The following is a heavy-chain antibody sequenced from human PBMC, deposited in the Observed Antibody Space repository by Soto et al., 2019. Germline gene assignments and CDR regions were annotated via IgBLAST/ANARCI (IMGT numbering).Heavy chain of an antibody. CDR2: INPSGGST. V-gene: IGHV1-46*01. J-gene: IGHJ4*02. D-gene: IGHD5-12*01. CDR3: ARVRQEMATIGSFDY. Sequence: SVKVSCKASGYTFTSYYMHWVRQAPGQGLEWMGIINPSGGSTSYAQKFQGRVTMTRDTSTSTVYMELSSLRSEDTAVYYCARVRQEMATIGSFDYWGQGTLVTVSS. CDR1: GYTFTSYY.